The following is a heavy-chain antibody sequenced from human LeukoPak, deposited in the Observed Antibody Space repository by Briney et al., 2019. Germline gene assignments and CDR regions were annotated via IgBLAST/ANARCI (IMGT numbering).Heavy chain of an antibody. CDR3: ARMSSGWSRAFDI. V-gene: IGHV3-66*02. CDR1: GFTVSSHY. Sequence: GGSLRLSCAASGFTVSSHYMSWVRQAQGKGLEWVSVIYSGGSTYYADSVKGRFTISRDNSKNTRYLQMNSLRAEDTAVYYCARMSSGWSRAFDIWGQGTMVTVSS. CDR2: IYSGGST. J-gene: IGHJ3*02. D-gene: IGHD6-19*01.